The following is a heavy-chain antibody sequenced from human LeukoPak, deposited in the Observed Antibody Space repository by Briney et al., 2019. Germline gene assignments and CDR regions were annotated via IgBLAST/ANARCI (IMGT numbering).Heavy chain of an antibody. CDR3: ARGPYCSSTSCFKKNWFDP. CDR1: GYTFTSYD. J-gene: IGHJ5*02. CDR2: MNPNSGNT. Sequence: ASVKVSRKASGYTFTSYDINWVRQATGQGLEWMGWMNPNSGNTGYAQKFQGRVTMTRNTSISTAYMELSSLRSEDTAVYYCARGPYCSSTSCFKKNWFDPWGQGTLVTVSS. V-gene: IGHV1-8*01. D-gene: IGHD2-2*01.